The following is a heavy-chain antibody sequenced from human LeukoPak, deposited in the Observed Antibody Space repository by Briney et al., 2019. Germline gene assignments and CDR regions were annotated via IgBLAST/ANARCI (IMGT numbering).Heavy chain of an antibody. CDR3: ASSRRAAARSYFDY. J-gene: IGHJ4*02. CDR2: ITPIFGTA. Sequence: GASVKVSCKASGGTFSSYAISWVRQAPGQGLEWMGGITPIFGTANYAQKFQGRVTITADKSTSTAYMELSSLRSEDTAVYYCASSRRAAARSYFDYWGQGTLVTVSS. V-gene: IGHV1-69*06. D-gene: IGHD6-13*01. CDR1: GGTFSSYA.